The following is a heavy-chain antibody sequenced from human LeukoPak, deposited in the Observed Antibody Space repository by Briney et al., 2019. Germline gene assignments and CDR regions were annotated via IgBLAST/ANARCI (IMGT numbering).Heavy chain of an antibody. D-gene: IGHD3-9*01. CDR1: GGSISSGDYY. V-gene: IGHV4-30-4*01. CDR2: IYYSGST. J-gene: IGHJ4*02. Sequence: PSQTLSLTCTVSGGSISSGDYYWSWIRQPPGKGLEWIGYIYYSGSTYYNPSLKSRVTISVDTSKNQFSLKLSSVTAADTAVYYCARVDYGILTGYSPGDYWGQGTLVTVSS. CDR3: ARVDYGILTGYSPGDY.